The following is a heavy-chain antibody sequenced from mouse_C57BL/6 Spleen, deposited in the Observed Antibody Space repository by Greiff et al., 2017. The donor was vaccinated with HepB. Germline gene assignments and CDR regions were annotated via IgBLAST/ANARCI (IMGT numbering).Heavy chain of an antibody. Sequence: QVQLQQPGAELVRPGSSVKLSCKASGYTFTSYWMDWVKQRPGQGLEWIGNIYPSDSETYYNQKFKDKATLTVDKSSSTAYMQLSSLTSEDSAVYYCARGGSRMDYWGQGTSVTVSS. CDR3: ARGGSRMDY. CDR2: IYPSDSET. V-gene: IGHV1-61*01. J-gene: IGHJ4*01. CDR1: GYTFTSYW.